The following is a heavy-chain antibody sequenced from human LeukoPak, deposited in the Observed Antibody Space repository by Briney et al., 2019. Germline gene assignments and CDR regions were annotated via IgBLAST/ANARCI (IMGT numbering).Heavy chain of an antibody. Sequence: PGGSLRLSCAASGFTFSSYWMHWVRHTPGKGLVWVSRIKGDGSSTSYADSVKGRFTISRDNAKNTLYLQMNSLRAEDTAVYYCARDPVSIGLRINSDFWGQGTLVTVSS. V-gene: IGHV3-74*01. D-gene: IGHD3-3*01. CDR2: IKGDGSST. J-gene: IGHJ4*02. CDR3: ARDPVSIGLRINSDF. CDR1: GFTFSSYW.